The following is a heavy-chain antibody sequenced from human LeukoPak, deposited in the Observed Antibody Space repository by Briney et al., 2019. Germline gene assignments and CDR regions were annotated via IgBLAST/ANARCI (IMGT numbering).Heavy chain of an antibody. V-gene: IGHV3-30*02. D-gene: IGHD3-16*01. J-gene: IGHJ4*02. CDR3: PSWDFDY. CDR2: IWYDGSNK. CDR1: GFTFGSYG. Sequence: GGSLRLSCAASGFTFGSYGMHWVRQAPGKGLEWVTFIWYDGSNKYYADSVKGRFTISRDNSKNTLYLQMNSLRAEATPGYYFPSWDFDYWGEGALVTVSS.